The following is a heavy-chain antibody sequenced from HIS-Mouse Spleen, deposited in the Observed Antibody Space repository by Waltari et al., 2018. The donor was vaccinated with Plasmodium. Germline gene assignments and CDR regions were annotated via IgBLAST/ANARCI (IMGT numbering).Heavy chain of an antibody. CDR2: INPNSGGT. Sequence: QVQLVQSGAEVKQPGASVKVSCKASGYTFTGYYMHWVRPAPGQGLEWMGWINPNSGGTNYAQKFQGRVTMTRDTSISTAYMELSRLRSDDTAVYYCAVVPAAISNNAFDIWGQGTMVTVSS. CDR1: GYTFTGYY. J-gene: IGHJ3*02. V-gene: IGHV1-2*02. CDR3: AVVPAAISNNAFDI. D-gene: IGHD2-2*02.